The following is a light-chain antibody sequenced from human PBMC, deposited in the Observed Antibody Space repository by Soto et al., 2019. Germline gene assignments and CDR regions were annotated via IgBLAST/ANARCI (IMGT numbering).Light chain of an antibody. CDR1: ESLLHSIGYNY. CDR2: LGS. V-gene: IGKV2-28*01. CDR3: IQGLETPT. Sequence: DLVMTQSPLSLSVTPGEPASISCRSSESLLHSIGYNYLDWYLQKPGQSPQLLIYLGSNRASGVPDRFSGSGSGTDFTLKISRVEADDVGVYYCIQGLETPTFGQGTKVEIK. J-gene: IGKJ1*01.